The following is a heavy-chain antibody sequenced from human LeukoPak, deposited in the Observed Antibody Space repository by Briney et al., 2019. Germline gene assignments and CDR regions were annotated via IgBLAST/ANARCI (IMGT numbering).Heavy chain of an antibody. V-gene: IGHV1-18*01. CDR2: ISAYNGDT. D-gene: IGHD2-15*01. Sequence: ASVKVSCKASGYTFRNYGISWVRQAPGQGLEWMGWISAYNGDTNYAERLLGRVTMTTDTSMSTAYMELRSLRSDDTAVYYCARAYCSGGSCDPYYYGMDVWGQGTTVTVSS. CDR3: ARAYCSGGSCDPYYYGMDV. CDR1: GYTFRNYG. J-gene: IGHJ6*02.